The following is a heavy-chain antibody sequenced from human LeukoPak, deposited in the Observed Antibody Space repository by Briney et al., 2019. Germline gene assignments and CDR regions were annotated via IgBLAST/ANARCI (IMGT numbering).Heavy chain of an antibody. CDR1: GGSLTTGASLTNAHW. D-gene: IGHD2-21*02. J-gene: IGHJ3*02. V-gene: IGHV4-4*02. Sequence: SETLSLTCAASGGSLTTGASLTNAHWFSWVRQPPGKGLEWIGEIYQSGDTNYNPSLKSRVTISVDKSKNQLSLKLSFVTAADTAIYYCARDLYCGGDCSSVDPLDIWGQGTMVAVSS. CDR2: IYQSGDT. CDR3: ARDLYCGGDCSSVDPLDI.